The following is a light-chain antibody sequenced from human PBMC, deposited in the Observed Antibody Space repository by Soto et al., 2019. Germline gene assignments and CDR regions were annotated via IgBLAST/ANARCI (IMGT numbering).Light chain of an antibody. V-gene: IGLV2-14*01. CDR3: SSYATTSHV. CDR1: SGDVGKYNY. J-gene: IGLJ1*01. Sequence: SALTQPASVSGSPGQSITISCTGTSGDVGKYNYVSWYQQHPGKAPKLMIYEVTGRPSGVSNRFSGAKSGNTASLTISGLQAEDEADYYCSSYATTSHVFGTGTKLTVL. CDR2: EVT.